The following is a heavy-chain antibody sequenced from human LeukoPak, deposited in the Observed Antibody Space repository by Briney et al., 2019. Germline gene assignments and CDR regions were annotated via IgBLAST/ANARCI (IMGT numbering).Heavy chain of an antibody. CDR3: AKDQAATTYYFDY. CDR1: GFTFSSYA. D-gene: IGHD2-15*01. J-gene: IGHJ4*02. Sequence: GGSLRLSCAASGFTFSSYAMSWVRQAPGKGLEWVSAISGSGGSTCYADSVKGRFTISRDNSKNTLYLQMNSLRAEDTAVYYCAKDQAATTYYFDYWGQGTLVTVSS. CDR2: ISGSGGST. V-gene: IGHV3-23*01.